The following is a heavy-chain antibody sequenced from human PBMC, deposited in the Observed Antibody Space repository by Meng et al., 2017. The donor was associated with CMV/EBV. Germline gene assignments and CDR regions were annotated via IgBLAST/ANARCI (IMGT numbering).Heavy chain of an antibody. J-gene: IGHJ4*02. CDR3: AKGEDDSSSWFGLFDY. Sequence: GESLKISCAASGFTFNIYAMSWVRQAPGKGLEWVSTIMGSGDRRFYADSVKGRFTISRDNSKNTLYLQLNSLRAEDTAVYYCAKGEDDSSSWFGLFDYWGQGTPVTVSS. V-gene: IGHV3-23*01. D-gene: IGHD6-6*01. CDR2: IMGSGDRR. CDR1: GFTFNIYA.